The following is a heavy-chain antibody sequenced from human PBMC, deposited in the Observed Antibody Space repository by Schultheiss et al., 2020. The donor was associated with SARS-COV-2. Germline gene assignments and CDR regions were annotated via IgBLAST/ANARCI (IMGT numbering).Heavy chain of an antibody. V-gene: IGHV3-30*19. J-gene: IGHJ6*02. D-gene: IGHD3-10*01. CDR3: ARDLILWFGEQYPNGMDV. Sequence: GGSLRLSCAASGLTFSSYGMHWVRQAPGKGLEGVAVIWYDGSNKYYADSVKGRFTISRDNSKNTLYLQMNSLRAEDTAVYYCARDLILWFGEQYPNGMDVWGQGTTVTVSS. CDR2: IWYDGSNK. CDR1: GLTFSSYG.